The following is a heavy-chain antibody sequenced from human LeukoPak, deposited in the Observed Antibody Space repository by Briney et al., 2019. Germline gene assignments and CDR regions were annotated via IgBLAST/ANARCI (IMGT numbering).Heavy chain of an antibody. CDR1: GFTFSGYW. Sequence: GGSLRLSCAVSGFTFSGYWMSWVRQAPGKGLEWVANIRQDGSEKFYVDSVKGRFSISRDNAKNSLYLQMNNLRGEDTAVYYCARDLSYLAAGAGYFDYWGQGALVTVSS. CDR3: ARDLSYLAAGAGYFDY. J-gene: IGHJ4*02. D-gene: IGHD6-13*01. CDR2: IRQDGSEK. V-gene: IGHV3-7*01.